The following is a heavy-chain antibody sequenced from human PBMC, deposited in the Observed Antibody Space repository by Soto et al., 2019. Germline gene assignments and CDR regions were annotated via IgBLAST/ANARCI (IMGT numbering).Heavy chain of an antibody. CDR1: GFTFRNYW. J-gene: IGHJ6*02. CDR2: VNSAGDTT. D-gene: IGHD3-16*01. V-gene: IGHV3-74*01. CDR3: ASNYAYAEGYYFYGIDV. Sequence: GGSLRLSCAASGFTFRNYWMHWVRQAPGKGLVWVSRVNSAGDTTYYADSVKGRFTISRDNAKNTLHPQMNSLGAEDTAVYYCASNYAYAEGYYFYGIDVGVQGPTVNFS.